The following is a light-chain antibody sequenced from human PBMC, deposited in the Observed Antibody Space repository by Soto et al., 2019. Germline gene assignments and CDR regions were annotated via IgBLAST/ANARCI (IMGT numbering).Light chain of an antibody. CDR2: GAS. V-gene: IGKV3-15*01. CDR1: QSVSSN. J-gene: IGKJ1*01. CDR3: QQYNNWPPT. Sequence: EIVLTQSPATLSFSPGERVTLSCRASQSVSSNLAWYQQKPGQAPRLLIYGASTRATGIPARFSGSGSGTEFTLTISSLQSEDFAVYYCQQYNNWPPTFGQGTKVDI.